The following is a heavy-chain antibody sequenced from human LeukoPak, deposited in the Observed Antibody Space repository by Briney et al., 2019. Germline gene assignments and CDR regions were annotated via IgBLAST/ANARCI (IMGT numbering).Heavy chain of an antibody. CDR2: SYYGGGI. V-gene: IGHV4-59*11. Sequence: NPSETLSLTCTVSGGSINSHYWSWVRQSPGKGLEWLGFSYYGGGINYNPSLAGRVTISIDTSKTQFSLKLTSVTAADTAVYYCARDKFVEGSMDVWGKGITVTVSS. CDR1: GGSINSHY. CDR3: ARDKFVEGSMDV. D-gene: IGHD2-15*01. J-gene: IGHJ6*03.